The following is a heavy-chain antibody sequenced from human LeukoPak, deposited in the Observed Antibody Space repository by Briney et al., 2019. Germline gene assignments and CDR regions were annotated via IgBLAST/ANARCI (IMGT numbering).Heavy chain of an antibody. CDR1: GFTFSSYW. CDR3: ARDARVVLDY. Sequence: GGSLKLSCVASGFTFSSYWMSWVRQAPGKGLEWVANTQQDGHEKYYVDSVKGRFTISRDNAKNSLYLQMNSLRAEDTAVYYCARDARVVLDYWGQGALVTVSS. CDR2: TQQDGHEK. J-gene: IGHJ4*02. D-gene: IGHD2/OR15-2a*01. V-gene: IGHV3-7*01.